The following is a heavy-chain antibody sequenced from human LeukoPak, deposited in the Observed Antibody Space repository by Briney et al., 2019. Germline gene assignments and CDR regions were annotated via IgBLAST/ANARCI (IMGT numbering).Heavy chain of an antibody. CDR1: GFTFSSYA. J-gene: IGHJ4*02. V-gene: IGHV3-30*04. CDR2: ISYDGSNK. Sequence: PGRSLRLSCAASGFTFSSYAMHWVRQAPGKGLEWVAVISYDGSNKYYADSVKGRFTISRDNSKNTLYLQMNSLRAEDTAVYYCAKVEQLFTYWGQGTLVTVSS. CDR3: AKVEQLFTY. D-gene: IGHD6-6*01.